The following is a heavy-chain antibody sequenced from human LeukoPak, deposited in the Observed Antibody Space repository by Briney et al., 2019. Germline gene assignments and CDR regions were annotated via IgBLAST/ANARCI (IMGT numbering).Heavy chain of an antibody. Sequence: SETLSLTCTVSNGSITNYYWNWFRQPPGKTLEWIGWIYSRGNTNYNPSLRSRVTVSVDMSRNQFSLGLTSVTAANTAVYYCARARYCDGFGRFDYWGQGALVTISS. CDR3: ARARYCDGFGRFDY. CDR1: NGSITNYY. CDR2: IYSRGNT. J-gene: IGHJ4*02. V-gene: IGHV4-59*01. D-gene: IGHD2-8*02.